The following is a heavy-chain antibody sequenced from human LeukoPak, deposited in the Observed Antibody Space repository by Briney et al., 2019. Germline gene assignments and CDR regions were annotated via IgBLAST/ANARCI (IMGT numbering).Heavy chain of an antibody. CDR3: ARLGSYHDF. Sequence: PSETLSLTCTVSGASISNYYWSWIRQTPEKGLELMGHIHTSGESRYYPSLESRLTMSIDTSRNQLSLQLTSVPAADTAVYFCARLGSYHDFCGQGALVTASS. CDR1: GASISNYY. D-gene: IGHD1-26*01. CDR2: IHTSGES. J-gene: IGHJ4*02. V-gene: IGHV4-4*09.